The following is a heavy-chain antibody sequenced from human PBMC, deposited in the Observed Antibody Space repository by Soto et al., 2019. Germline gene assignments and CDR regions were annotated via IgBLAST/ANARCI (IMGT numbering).Heavy chain of an antibody. Sequence: GGSLRLSCVASGFFLRDFGMHWVRQAPGKGLEWVSVIWYDGSNTYQGESVKGRFTISRDISKNTLYLQMNSLRAEDTAVYYCAKEVDYDILTGYLYWGQGTLVTVSS. V-gene: IGHV3-33*06. CDR2: IWYDGSNT. CDR1: GFFLRDFG. D-gene: IGHD3-9*01. CDR3: AKEVDYDILTGYLY. J-gene: IGHJ4*02.